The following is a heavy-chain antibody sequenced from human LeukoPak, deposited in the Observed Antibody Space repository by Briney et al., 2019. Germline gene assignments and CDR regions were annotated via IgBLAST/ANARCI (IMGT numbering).Heavy chain of an antibody. V-gene: IGHV3-21*01. D-gene: IGHD1-1*01. CDR3: ARGGVLEPYGAFDI. Sequence: PGGSLRLSCAASGFTFSTYSMNWVRQAPGKGLEWVSSISKSSYYIHYADSVKNSLFLQMNSLRVEDTAVYYCARGGVLEPYGAFDIWGQGTMVTVS. CDR1: GFTFSTYS. J-gene: IGHJ3*02. CDR2: ISKSSYYI.